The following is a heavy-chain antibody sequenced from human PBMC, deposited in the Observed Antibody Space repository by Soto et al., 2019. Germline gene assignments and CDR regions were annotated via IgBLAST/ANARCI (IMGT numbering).Heavy chain of an antibody. J-gene: IGHJ4*02. CDR3: AKDHQVVVTATTDY. D-gene: IGHD2-21*02. CDR1: GFTFSSYA. V-gene: IGHV3-23*01. CDR2: ISGSGGST. Sequence: EVQLLESGGGLVQPGGSLRLSCAASGFTFSSYAMSWVRQAPGKGLEWVSAISGSGGSTYYADSVKGRFTISRDNSKNTLYLQMNRLRAEDTAVYYCAKDHQVVVTATTDYWGQGTLVTVSS.